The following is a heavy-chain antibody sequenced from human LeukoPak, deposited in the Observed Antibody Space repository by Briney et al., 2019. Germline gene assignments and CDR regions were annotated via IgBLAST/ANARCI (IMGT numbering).Heavy chain of an antibody. J-gene: IGHJ4*02. Sequence: PGGALRLSCAASGFTLSTYSMNWVRPGPGQGLEGVAVISDVGKYKYYADSVKGRFTISRDNSKNTLDLQMDSLRAEDTAVYYCARRRLNVNGGVTGPPDYWGRGTLVTVSS. V-gene: IGHV3-30*04. CDR3: ARRRLNVNGGVTGPPDY. CDR1: GFTLSTYS. D-gene: IGHD3-16*01. CDR2: ISDVGKYK.